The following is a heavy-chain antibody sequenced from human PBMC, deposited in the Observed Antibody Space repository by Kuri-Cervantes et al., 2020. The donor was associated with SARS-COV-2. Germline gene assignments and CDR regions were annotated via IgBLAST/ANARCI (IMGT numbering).Heavy chain of an antibody. V-gene: IGHV1-69*04. CDR3: ARDRTPIAAAGNFDY. J-gene: IGHJ4*02. CDR1: GFTFSSYA. D-gene: IGHD6-13*01. CDR2: IIPILGIA. Sequence: KISCAASGFTFSSYAISWVRQAPGQGLEWMGRIIPILGIANYAQKFQGRVTITADKSTSTAYMELSSLRSEDTAVYYCARDRTPIAAAGNFDYWGQGTLVTVSS.